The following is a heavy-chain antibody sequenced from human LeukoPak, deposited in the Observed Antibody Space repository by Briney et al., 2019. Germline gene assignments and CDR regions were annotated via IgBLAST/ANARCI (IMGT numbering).Heavy chain of an antibody. D-gene: IGHD6-13*01. CDR3: ARGLAIAAAGTTTTKGVRWFDP. CDR2: MNPNSGNT. CDR1: GYTFTSYD. Sequence: EASVKVSCKASGYTFTSYDINWVRQATGQGLEWMGWMNPNSGNTGYAQKFQGRVTMTRNTSISTAYMELSSLRSEDTAVYYCARGLAIAAAGTTTTKGVRWFDPWGQGTLVTVSS. V-gene: IGHV1-8*01. J-gene: IGHJ5*02.